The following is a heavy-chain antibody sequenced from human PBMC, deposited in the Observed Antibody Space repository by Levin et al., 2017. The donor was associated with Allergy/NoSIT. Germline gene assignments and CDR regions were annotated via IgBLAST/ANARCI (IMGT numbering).Heavy chain of an antibody. CDR1: GGTFSSYA. CDR2: IIPIFGTA. D-gene: IGHD3-3*01. Sequence: KISCKASGGTFSSYAISWVRQAPGQGLEWMGGIIPIFGTANYAQKFQGRVMITADESTSTAYMELSSLRSEDTAVYYCARGRVRLRFLGNDAFDIWGQGTMVTVSS. J-gene: IGHJ3*02. CDR3: ARGRVRLRFLGNDAFDI. V-gene: IGHV1-69*01.